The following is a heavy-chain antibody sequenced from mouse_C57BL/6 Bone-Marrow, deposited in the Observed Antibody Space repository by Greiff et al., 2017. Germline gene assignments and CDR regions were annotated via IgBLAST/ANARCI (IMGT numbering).Heavy chain of an antibody. CDR3: GGNLKYFDF. Sequence: VQLQESGAELMKPGASVKLSCKATGYTFTGYWIEWVKQRPGHGLEWIGEILPGSGSTNYIEKFKGKVTVTADKSSNTAYMQLSSLTTEDSAIDRCGGNLKYFDFWGTGTTVTVSS. D-gene: IGHD2-1*01. V-gene: IGHV1-9*01. J-gene: IGHJ1*03. CDR1: GYTFTGYW. CDR2: ILPGSGST.